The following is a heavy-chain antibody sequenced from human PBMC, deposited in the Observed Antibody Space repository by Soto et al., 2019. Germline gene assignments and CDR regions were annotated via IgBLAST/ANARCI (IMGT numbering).Heavy chain of an antibody. CDR3: ARVSSWYRSFDY. J-gene: IGHJ4*02. V-gene: IGHV1-3*01. CDR2: INAGNGNT. CDR1: GYTFTSYA. Sequence: VSVKVSCKASGYTFTSYAMHWVRQAPGQRLEWMGWINAGNGNTKYSQKFQGRVTITRDTSASTAYMELSSLRSEDTAVYYCARVSSWYRSFDYWGQGTLVTVSS. D-gene: IGHD6-13*01.